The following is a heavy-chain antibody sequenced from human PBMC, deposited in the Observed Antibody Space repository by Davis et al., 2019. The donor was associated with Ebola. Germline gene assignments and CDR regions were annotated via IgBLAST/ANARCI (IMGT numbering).Heavy chain of an antibody. J-gene: IGHJ5*02. CDR1: GGSISSSSYY. Sequence: SETLSLTCTVSGGSISSSSYYWGWIRQPPGKGLEWIGSIYYSGSTYYNPSLKSRVTISVDTSKNQFSLKLSSVTAADTAVHYCARHGSFGVVIKGWFDPWGQGTLVTVSS. V-gene: IGHV4-39*01. CDR2: IYYSGST. D-gene: IGHD3-3*01. CDR3: ARHGSFGVVIKGWFDP.